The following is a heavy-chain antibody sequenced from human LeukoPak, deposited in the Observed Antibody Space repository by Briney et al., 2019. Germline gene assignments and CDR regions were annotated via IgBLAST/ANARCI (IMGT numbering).Heavy chain of an antibody. Sequence: SETLSLTCSVSGGSISSSYWTWIRQPPGKGLEWIGSIYHSGSTYYNPSLKSRVTISVDTSKNQFSLKLSSVTAADTAVYYCAREYDYVWGSYRSFDAFDIWGQGTMVTVSS. V-gene: IGHV4-38-2*02. CDR3: AREYDYVWGSYRSFDAFDI. CDR1: GGSISSSY. CDR2: IYHSGST. J-gene: IGHJ3*02. D-gene: IGHD3-16*02.